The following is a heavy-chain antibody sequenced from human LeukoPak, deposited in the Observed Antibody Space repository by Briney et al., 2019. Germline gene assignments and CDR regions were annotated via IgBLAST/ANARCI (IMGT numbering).Heavy chain of an antibody. CDR1: GGSINSFY. J-gene: IGHJ4*02. V-gene: IGHV4-4*07. Sequence: SETLALTCTVSGGSINSFYWTWIRQPAGKGLEWIGRIYSSGSTNFNPSLKSRVTMSVDTSKNQFSLRLSSVTAADTAAYFCARENWRSKSIDFDSWGQGTLVTVSS. D-gene: IGHD6-6*01. CDR2: IYSSGST. CDR3: ARENWRSKSIDFDS.